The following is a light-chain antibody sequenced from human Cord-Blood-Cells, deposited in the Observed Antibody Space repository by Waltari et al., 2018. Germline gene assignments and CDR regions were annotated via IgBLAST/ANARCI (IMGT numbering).Light chain of an antibody. CDR3: QQSYSTPFT. CDR2: AAS. Sequence: DIQMTQSPSSLSASVGDRVTITCRASQSISSYLNWYQQKPGKATTLLIYAASSLQSGVPSRLSGSGCGADFTLTISSRQPEDFAAYYCQQSYSTPFTFGPGTKVDIK. V-gene: IGKV1-39*01. CDR1: QSISSY. J-gene: IGKJ3*01.